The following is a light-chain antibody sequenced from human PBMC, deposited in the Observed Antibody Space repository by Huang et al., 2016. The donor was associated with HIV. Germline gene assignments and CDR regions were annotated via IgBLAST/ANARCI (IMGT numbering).Light chain of an antibody. CDR2: GAS. V-gene: IGKV1-27*01. J-gene: IGKJ1*01. CDR3: QRYDIAPRA. Sequence: DIQMTQSPASLSASAGVRVTLTCRTSQDVGNFIAWFQQKPGKVPRLLIYGASMLQSGVSSRFTGRGSGTHFSLTITNFQPEDIATYYCQRYDIAPRAFGQGTKVDLK. CDR1: QDVGNF.